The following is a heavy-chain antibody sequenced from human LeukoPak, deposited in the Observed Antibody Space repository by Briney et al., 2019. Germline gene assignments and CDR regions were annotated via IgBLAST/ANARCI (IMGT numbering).Heavy chain of an antibody. CDR3: ARVGGYDYAIDY. Sequence: PSETLSLTCAVYGGAFSGYYWSWIRQPPGKGLEWIGEINHSGSTNYNPSLKSRVPIPVDTSKNQFSLKLSSVTAADTAVYYCARVGGYDYAIDYWGQGTLVTVSS. CDR1: GGAFSGYY. V-gene: IGHV4-34*01. CDR2: INHSGST. J-gene: IGHJ4*02. D-gene: IGHD5-12*01.